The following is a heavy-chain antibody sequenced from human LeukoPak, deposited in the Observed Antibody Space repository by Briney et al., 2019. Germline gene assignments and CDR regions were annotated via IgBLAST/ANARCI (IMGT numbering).Heavy chain of an antibody. D-gene: IGHD3-22*01. CDR2: VRYSGTT. V-gene: IGHV4-39*01. J-gene: IGHJ4*02. Sequence: SETLSLACTVSGGSLSSTSDYWGWIRQPPGKGLEWIGSVRYSGTTYYSPSLKSRLTMSVDTSKNQFSLKLSSVTAADTAVYYCARHYYDSSGYRRDYYFDYWGQGTLVTVSS. CDR1: GGSLSSTSDY. CDR3: ARHYYDSSGYRRDYYFDY.